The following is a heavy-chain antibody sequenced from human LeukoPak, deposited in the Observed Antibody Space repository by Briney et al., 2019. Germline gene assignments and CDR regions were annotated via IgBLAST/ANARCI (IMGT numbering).Heavy chain of an antibody. CDR2: IHTSGTT. V-gene: IGHV4-4*07. D-gene: IGHD2-2*01. CDR1: GDSISSYY. J-gene: IGHJ4*02. Sequence: SETLSLTCSVSGDSISSYYWTWIRQSAGKGLEWIGRIHTSGTTLYNPSLKSRLTMSVDTSKRQFSLKVSSVTAADTAVYYCASNLGSAARGFSDYWGQGTLVTVSS. CDR3: ASNLGSAARGFSDY.